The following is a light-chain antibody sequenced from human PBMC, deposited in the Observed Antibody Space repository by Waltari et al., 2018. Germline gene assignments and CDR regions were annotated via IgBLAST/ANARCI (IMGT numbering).Light chain of an antibody. J-gene: IGKJ4*01. CDR1: QSVGSSY. Sequence: EILLTQSPGPLSLSPGERATLSCRASQSVGSSYLVWYQQKPGQAPRLLIYGASSRATGIPDRFSGSGSGTDFTLTISRLEPEDFAVYYCQQFGSSPLTFGGGTKVEIK. CDR2: GAS. V-gene: IGKV3-20*01. CDR3: QQFGSSPLT.